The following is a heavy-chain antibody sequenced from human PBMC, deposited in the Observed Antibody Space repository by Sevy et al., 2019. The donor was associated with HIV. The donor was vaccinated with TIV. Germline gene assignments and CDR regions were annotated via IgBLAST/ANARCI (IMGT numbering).Heavy chain of an antibody. CDR3: ARGDIDGYNSFDY. V-gene: IGHV4-39*01. J-gene: IGHJ4*02. CDR2: IYYSGST. Sequence: SETLSLTCTVSGGSISSSSYYWGWIRQPPGKGLEWIGSIYYSGSTYYNPSLKSRVTISVDTSKNQFSLKLSSVTAADTAVYYCARGDIDGYNSFDYWGQGTLVTVSS. D-gene: IGHD5-12*01. CDR1: GGSISSSSYY.